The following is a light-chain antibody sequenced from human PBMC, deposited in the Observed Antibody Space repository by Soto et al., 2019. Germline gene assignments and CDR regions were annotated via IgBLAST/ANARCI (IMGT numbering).Light chain of an antibody. J-gene: IGKJ4*01. Sequence: EIVLTQSPGTLSLSHGERATLSCRASRSVGNNYLAWYQQRPGQAPNLLIYDASSRATGIPDRISGSGSGTDFTLTITRLEPEDSAMYYCQQYAYSPLNFGGGTKVDIK. V-gene: IGKV3-20*01. CDR2: DAS. CDR1: RSVGNNY. CDR3: QQYAYSPLN.